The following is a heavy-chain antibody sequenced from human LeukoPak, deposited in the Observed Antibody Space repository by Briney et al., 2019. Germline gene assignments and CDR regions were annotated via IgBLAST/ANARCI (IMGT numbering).Heavy chain of an antibody. CDR3: AKDSTKISGSYLPDY. V-gene: IGHV3-33*06. Sequence: PGGSLRLSCAASGFTFSTYAMSWVRQAPGKGLEWVAVIWYDGSNKYYADSVKGRFTISRDNSKNTLYLQMNSLRAEDTAVYYCAKDSTKISGSYLPDYWGQGTLVTVSS. J-gene: IGHJ4*02. CDR1: GFTFSTYA. CDR2: IWYDGSNK. D-gene: IGHD1-26*01.